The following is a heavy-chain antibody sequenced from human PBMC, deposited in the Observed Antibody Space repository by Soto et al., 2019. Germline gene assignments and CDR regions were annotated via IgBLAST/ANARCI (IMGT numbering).Heavy chain of an antibody. CDR1: GFTFSTAW. V-gene: IGHV3-15*07. CDR2: LKSKTDGGTT. D-gene: IGHD3-22*01. Sequence: EVQRVESWGGLVKPGGSRRLSCAASGFTFSTAWMNWVRQGPGKGLELVGRLKSKTDGGTTDYAAPVKGRFTISRDDSKNTLYLQMNSLKTEDTAVDYCTAHFRYYCDSSGYYCRSGSAFDIWGQGTMVTVSS. CDR3: TAHFRYYCDSSGYYCRSGSAFDI. J-gene: IGHJ3*02.